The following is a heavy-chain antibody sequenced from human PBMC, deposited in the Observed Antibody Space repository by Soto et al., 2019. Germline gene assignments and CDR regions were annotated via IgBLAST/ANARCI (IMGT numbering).Heavy chain of an antibody. V-gene: IGHV4-34*01. CDR1: GGSFSGYY. CDR2: INHGGST. D-gene: IGHD3-16*02. J-gene: IGHJ4*02. Sequence: QVQLQQWGAGLLKPSETLSLTCAVYGGSFSGYYWSWIRQPPGKGLEWIGEINHGGSTNYNPSLKSRVTISVDTSKNQFSLKLSSVTAADTAVYYCARNYDYIWGSYRPFDYWGQGTLVTVSS. CDR3: ARNYDYIWGSYRPFDY.